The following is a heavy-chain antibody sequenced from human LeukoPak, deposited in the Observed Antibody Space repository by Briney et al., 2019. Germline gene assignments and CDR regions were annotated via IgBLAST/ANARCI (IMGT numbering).Heavy chain of an antibody. D-gene: IGHD3-10*01. CDR2: ISGSGGST. Sequence: SGGSLRLSCAASGFTFSSYAMSWVRQAPGKGLEWVSAISGSGGSTYYADSVKGRFTISRDNSKNTLYLQMNSLRAEDTAVYYCAKSVGITMARGVTNWFDPWGQGTLATVSS. V-gene: IGHV3-23*01. CDR3: AKSVGITMARGVTNWFDP. CDR1: GFTFSSYA. J-gene: IGHJ5*02.